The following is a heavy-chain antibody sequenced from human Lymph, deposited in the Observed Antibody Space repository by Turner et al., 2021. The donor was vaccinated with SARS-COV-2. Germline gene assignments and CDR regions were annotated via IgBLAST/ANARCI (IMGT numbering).Heavy chain of an antibody. CDR3: ARGAQLTVWFDP. CDR2: MNPNSGNT. CDR1: GYTFTSYD. V-gene: IGHV1-8*01. J-gene: IGHJ5*02. Sequence: QVQLVQSGAKVKNPGASVKVSCKASGYTFTSYDINWVRQATGEGLEWMGWMNPNSGNTGDAQKFQGRVTMTRNTSISTAYMELSSLRSEDTAVYYCARGAQLTVWFDPWGQGTLVTVSS. D-gene: IGHD3-9*01.